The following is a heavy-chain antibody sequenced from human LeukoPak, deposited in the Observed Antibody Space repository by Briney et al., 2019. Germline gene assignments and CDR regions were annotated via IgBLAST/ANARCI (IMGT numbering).Heavy chain of an antibody. J-gene: IGHJ3*02. Sequence: SETLSLTCTVSGGSISSHYWNWIRQPPGKGLEWIGYIYYSGSTNYNPSLKSRVTISVDTSKNQFSLKLSSVTAADTAVYYCARESTVVTPGRSDVFDIWGQGTMVTVSS. V-gene: IGHV4-59*11. CDR1: GGSISSHY. D-gene: IGHD4-23*01. CDR2: IYYSGST. CDR3: ARESTVVTPGRSDVFDI.